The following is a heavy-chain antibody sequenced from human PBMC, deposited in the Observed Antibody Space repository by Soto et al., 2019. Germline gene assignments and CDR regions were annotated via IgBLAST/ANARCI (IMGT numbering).Heavy chain of an antibody. J-gene: IGHJ6*02. CDR1: GFTFTNYA. V-gene: IGHV3-23*01. D-gene: IGHD3-10*01. CDR3: ANHMRGSGSSYTYGMDV. Sequence: EVQLLESGGGLVQPGGSLRLSCAASGFTFTNYAMSWVRQAPGKGLEWVSTISASGGSTFHADSVKGRFTISRDNSKNTLSMPMTSLRDADTAAYYCANHMRGSGSSYTYGMDVWGQGTTVTVS. CDR2: ISASGGST.